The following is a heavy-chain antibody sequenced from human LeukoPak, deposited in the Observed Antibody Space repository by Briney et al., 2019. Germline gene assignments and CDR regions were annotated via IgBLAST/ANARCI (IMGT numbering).Heavy chain of an antibody. Sequence: SETLSLTCSFSGDSISSAYYWGWIRQPPGKGLEWIGSMEWIGSMYDGGSTYYNPSLKSRVTISVDTSKNQFSLKLSSVTAADTAVYYCARGLAPELDYWGQGTLVTVSS. D-gene: IGHD3-3*02. J-gene: IGHJ4*02. CDR1: GDSISSAYY. CDR3: ARGLAPELDY. CDR2: MYDGGST. V-gene: IGHV4-38-2*02.